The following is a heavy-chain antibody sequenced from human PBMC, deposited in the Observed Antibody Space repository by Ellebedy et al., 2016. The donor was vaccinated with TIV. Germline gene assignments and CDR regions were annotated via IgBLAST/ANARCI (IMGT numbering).Heavy chain of an antibody. CDR3: ATPEVILDYYGSGSFDY. Sequence: ASVKVSXXVSGYTLTELSMHWVRQAPGKGLEWMGGFDPEDGETIYAQKFQGRVTMTEDTSTDTAYMELSSLRSEDTAVYYCATPEVILDYYGSGSFDYWGQGTLVTVSS. D-gene: IGHD3-10*01. J-gene: IGHJ4*02. CDR2: FDPEDGET. CDR1: GYTLTELS. V-gene: IGHV1-24*01.